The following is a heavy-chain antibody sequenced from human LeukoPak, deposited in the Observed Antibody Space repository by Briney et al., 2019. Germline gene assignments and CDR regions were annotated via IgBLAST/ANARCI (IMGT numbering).Heavy chain of an antibody. CDR1: GGTFSSYA. Sequence: ASVKVSCKASGGTFSSYAISWVRQAPGQGLEWMGGIIPIFGTANYAQKFQGRVTITTDESTSTAYMELSSLRSEDTAVYYCASFYCSGGSCYPGSDVWGKGTTVTVSS. J-gene: IGHJ6*04. V-gene: IGHV1-69*05. CDR3: ASFYCSGGSCYPGSDV. D-gene: IGHD2-15*01. CDR2: IIPIFGTA.